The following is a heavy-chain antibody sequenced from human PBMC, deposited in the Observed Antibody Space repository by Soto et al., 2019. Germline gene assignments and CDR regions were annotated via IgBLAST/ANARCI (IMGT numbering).Heavy chain of an antibody. Sequence: GGSLRLSCAASGFTFSDNYMTWVRQAPGKGLEWVSSISSSGSSFYYADSVKGRFTISRDNAKNSLSLQMNSLRAEDTAVYYCAREGGIYDVLTAYYMRFDYAMDVWGQGTTVTVSS. V-gene: IGHV3-11*01. CDR2: ISSSGSSF. J-gene: IGHJ6*02. D-gene: IGHD3-9*01. CDR1: GFTFSDNY. CDR3: AREGGIYDVLTAYYMRFDYAMDV.